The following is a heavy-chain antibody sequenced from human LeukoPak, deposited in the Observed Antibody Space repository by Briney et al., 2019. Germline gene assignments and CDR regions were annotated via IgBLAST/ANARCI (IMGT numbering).Heavy chain of an antibody. J-gene: IGHJ4*02. D-gene: IGHD2-15*01. V-gene: IGHV1-69*05. CDR3: ARDAGGYCSGGSCFVPYYFDY. Sequence: SVKVSCKASGGTFSSYAISWVRQAPGQGLEWMGRIIPIFGTANYAQKFQDRVTITTDESTSTAYMELSSLRSEDTAVYYCARDAGGYCSGGSCFVPYYFDYWGQGTLVTVSS. CDR1: GGTFSSYA. CDR2: IIPIFGTA.